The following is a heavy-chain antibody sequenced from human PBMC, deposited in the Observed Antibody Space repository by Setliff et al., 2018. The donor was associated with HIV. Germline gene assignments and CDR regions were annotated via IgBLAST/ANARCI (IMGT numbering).Heavy chain of an antibody. V-gene: IGHV4-34*01. CDR3: ATVARRLEPASLVHRYMDV. D-gene: IGHD1-1*01. J-gene: IGHJ6*03. CDR2: INHSGST. Sequence: SETLSLTCGAYRGPLSAYYWAWIRQPPGKGLEWIGEINHSGSTNYNPSLKSRVTISVDTSKNQFSLNLTSAIAADTAVYYCATVARRLEPASLVHRYMDVWGTGTAVTVSS. CDR1: RGPLSAYY.